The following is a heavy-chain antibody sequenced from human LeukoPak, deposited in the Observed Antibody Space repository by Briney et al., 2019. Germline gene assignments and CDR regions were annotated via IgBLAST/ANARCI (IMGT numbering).Heavy chain of an antibody. J-gene: IGHJ3*02. V-gene: IGHV3-23*01. CDR1: GFTFSSYA. D-gene: IGHD2-2*01. Sequence: PGGSLRLSCAASGFTFSSYAMSWVRQAPGKGLEWVSAISGSGGSTYYADSVKGRFTISRDNPKNLLYLQMNSLRAEDTAVYYCARDAEYQLLYDAFDMWGQGTMVTVSS. CDR2: ISGSGGST. CDR3: ARDAEYQLLYDAFDM.